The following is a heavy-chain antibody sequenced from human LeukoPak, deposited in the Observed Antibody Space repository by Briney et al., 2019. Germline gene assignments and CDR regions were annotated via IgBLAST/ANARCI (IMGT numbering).Heavy chain of an antibody. Sequence: GGSLRLSCAASGFTFSSFVLNWVRQAPGKGLEWVSTISGSGDTTYYEDSVKGRFTISRDNSKNTLYLQMNSLRAEDTAVYYCAKGIYVRSIYGMDVWGQGTTVTVSS. CDR3: AKGIYVRSIYGMDV. CDR2: ISGSGDTT. D-gene: IGHD5/OR15-5a*01. J-gene: IGHJ6*02. CDR1: GFTFSSFV. V-gene: IGHV3-23*01.